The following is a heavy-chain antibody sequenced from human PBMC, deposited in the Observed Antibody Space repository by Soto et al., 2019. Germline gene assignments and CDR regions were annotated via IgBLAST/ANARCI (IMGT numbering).Heavy chain of an antibody. D-gene: IGHD1-7*01. CDR2: IYWDDDK. CDR1: GFSLRTSGVG. CDR3: AHSLTLNSNWNYGRFDY. Sequence: SGPTLVNPTQTLTLTCTFSGFSLRTSGVGVGWIRQPPGKALEWLALIYWDDDKRYCPSLKNRLTITKDTSKNQVVLTMTNMDPVDTATYFCAHSLTLNSNWNYGRFDYWGQRTLVTVSS. V-gene: IGHV2-5*02. J-gene: IGHJ4*02.